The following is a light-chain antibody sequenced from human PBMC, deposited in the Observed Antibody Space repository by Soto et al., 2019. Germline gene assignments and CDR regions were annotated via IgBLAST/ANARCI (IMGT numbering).Light chain of an antibody. CDR1: QXVXXW. CDR3: QRYNSNPWT. J-gene: IGKJ1*01. V-gene: IGKV1-5*01. CDR2: AAS. Sequence: DIQXXXSPSTXXASVGDRVTXXXXXSQXVXXWLAWYQQKPGKAPKLLIYAASNLESGVPSRFSGSGSGTEFTLTISSLQPDDSATYYCQRYNSNPWTFGQGTKVEVK.